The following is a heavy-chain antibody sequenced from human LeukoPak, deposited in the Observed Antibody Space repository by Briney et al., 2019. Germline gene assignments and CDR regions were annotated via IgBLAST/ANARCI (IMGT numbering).Heavy chain of an antibody. CDR1: GASISNYY. V-gene: IGHV4-59*01. Sequence: SETLSLTCSVSGASISNYYWSWVRQTPGKGLEWIGHIFFTGSTSYNPSLKGRVTLSVDTSKNQFSLKVGPMTAADTAVYYCASFSAAAGFGHRVDVWGPGTTVTVSS. CDR2: IFFTGST. CDR3: ASFSAAAGFGHRVDV. J-gene: IGHJ6*02. D-gene: IGHD6-13*01.